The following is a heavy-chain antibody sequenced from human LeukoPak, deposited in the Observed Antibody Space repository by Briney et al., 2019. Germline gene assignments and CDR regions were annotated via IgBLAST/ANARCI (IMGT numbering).Heavy chain of an antibody. D-gene: IGHD2-15*01. CDR2: ISSSVSTI. Sequence: GGSLRLSCAASGFTFCDYYMSRIRQAPGQGLEWVSYISSSVSTIYYTDSVKGRFTISRDNAKNSLCLQMNSLRAEDTAVYYCARASFLGEVVAATRIGDYYMDVWGKGTTVTVSS. J-gene: IGHJ6*03. V-gene: IGHV3-11*04. CDR3: ARASFLGEVVAATRIGDYYMDV. CDR1: GFTFCDYY.